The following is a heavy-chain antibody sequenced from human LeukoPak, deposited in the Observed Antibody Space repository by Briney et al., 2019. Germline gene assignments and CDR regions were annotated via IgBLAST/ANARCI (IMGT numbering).Heavy chain of an antibody. J-gene: IGHJ4*02. CDR2: ISYDGSNK. CDR1: GFTSSSYA. V-gene: IGHV3-30-3*01. Sequence: QPGRSLRLSCAASGFTSSSYAMHWVRQAPGKGLEWVAVISYDGSNKYYADSVKGRFTISRDNSKNTLYLQMNSLRAEDTAVYYCARGDMVRGVIITPFWYWGQGTLVTVSS. CDR3: ARGDMVRGVIITPFWY. D-gene: IGHD3-10*01.